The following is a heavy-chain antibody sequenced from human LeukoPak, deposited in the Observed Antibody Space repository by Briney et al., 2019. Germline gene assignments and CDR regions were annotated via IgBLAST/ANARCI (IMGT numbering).Heavy chain of an antibody. J-gene: IGHJ4*02. CDR1: GFSFSTYY. CDR2: ISSGSTYI. D-gene: IGHD1-14*01. CDR3: VRENHGSFDY. V-gene: IGHV3-21*01. Sequence: AGGSLRLSCAASGFSFSTYYVNWVRQAPGKGLEWVSCISSGSTYIFYADSVRGRFAISRDNAKNSLYLQMNSLRADDTAVYYCVRENHGSFDYWGQGSLVTVSS.